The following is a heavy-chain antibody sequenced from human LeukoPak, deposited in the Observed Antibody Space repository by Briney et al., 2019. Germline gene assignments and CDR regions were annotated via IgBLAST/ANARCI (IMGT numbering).Heavy chain of an antibody. J-gene: IGHJ3*02. CDR2: INSDGSST. CDR3: ARAGFYYDSSGSDAFDI. Sequence: PGGSLRLSCAASGFTFSSYWMHWVRQAPGPGLVWVSRINSDGSSTSYADSVKGRFTISRDNAKNTLYLQMNSLRAEDTAVYYCARAGFYYDSSGSDAFDIWGQGTMVTVSS. D-gene: IGHD3-22*01. V-gene: IGHV3-74*01. CDR1: GFTFSSYW.